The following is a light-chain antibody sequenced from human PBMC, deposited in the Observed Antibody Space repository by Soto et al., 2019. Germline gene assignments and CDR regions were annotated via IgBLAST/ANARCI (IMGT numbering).Light chain of an antibody. CDR3: QQYNTYPT. Sequence: DIQMTQSPSTLSASIGDRVTIACRASQGISTWLAWYQQKPGKAPKLLIFHASSLESGVPSRFSGSGSGPEFTLPISSLQSDDFATYSCQQYNTYPTFGQGTKVDIK. CDR2: HAS. J-gene: IGKJ1*01. V-gene: IGKV1-5*01. CDR1: QGISTW.